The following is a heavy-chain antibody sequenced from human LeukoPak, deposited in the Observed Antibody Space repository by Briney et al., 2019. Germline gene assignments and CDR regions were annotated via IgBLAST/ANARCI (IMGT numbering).Heavy chain of an antibody. D-gene: IGHD3-22*01. V-gene: IGHV1-2*02. CDR1: GYTFTGYY. Sequence: ASVKVSCKASGYTFTGYYMHWVRQAPGPGLEWMGWINPNSGGTNYAQKFQGRVTMTRDTSISTAYMELSRLRSDDTAVYYCARDRDTYYYDSSGYRNWFDPWGQGTLVTVSS. CDR3: ARDRDTYYYDSSGYRNWFDP. CDR2: INPNSGGT. J-gene: IGHJ5*02.